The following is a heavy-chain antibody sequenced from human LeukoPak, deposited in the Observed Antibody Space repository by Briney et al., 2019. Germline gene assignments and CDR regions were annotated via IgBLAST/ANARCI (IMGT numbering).Heavy chain of an antibody. CDR2: MNPNSGNT. CDR1: GYTFTSYD. V-gene: IGHV1-8*01. J-gene: IGHJ5*02. CDR3: ARGGEGDYAHAAFDP. D-gene: IGHD4-17*01. Sequence: ASVKVSCKASGYTFTSYDINWVRQATGQGLEWMGWMNPNSGNTGYAQKFQGRVTMTRNTSMSTAYMELSSLRSEDTAVYYCARGGEGDYAHAAFDPWGQGTLVTVSS.